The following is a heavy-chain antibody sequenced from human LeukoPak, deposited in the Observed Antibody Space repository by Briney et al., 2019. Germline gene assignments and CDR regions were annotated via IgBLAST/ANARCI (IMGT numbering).Heavy chain of an antibody. CDR3: ARLRSGIVGALDAFDI. D-gene: IGHD1-26*01. CDR1: GYSFTSYW. CDR2: IYPGDSDT. J-gene: IGHJ3*02. Sequence: GESLKISCKGSGYSFTSYWIGWVRQMPGKGLEWMGIIYPGDSDTRYSPSFQGQVTISADKSISTAYLQWSSLKASDTAMYSCARLRSGIVGALDAFDIWGQGTMVTVSS. V-gene: IGHV5-51*01.